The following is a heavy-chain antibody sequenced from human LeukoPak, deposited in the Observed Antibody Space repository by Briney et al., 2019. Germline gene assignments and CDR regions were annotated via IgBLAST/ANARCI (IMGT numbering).Heavy chain of an antibody. CDR1: GFSFKSYG. Sequence: GGSLRLSCAPSGFSFKSYGMAWFRQAPGKGLEWVSTINNGGENTHYADSVKGRFTISRDNSKSTLYLQVNSLRAEDTAVYYCAKDERNWNYNLASQTYDWGQGTLVTVS. V-gene: IGHV3-23*01. CDR2: INNGGENT. J-gene: IGHJ4*02. D-gene: IGHD1-7*01. CDR3: AKDERNWNYNLASQTYD.